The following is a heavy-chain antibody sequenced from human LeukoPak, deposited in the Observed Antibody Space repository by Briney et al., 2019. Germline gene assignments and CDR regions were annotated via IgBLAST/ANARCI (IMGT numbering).Heavy chain of an antibody. CDR3: AREAHGASDI. Sequence: GGSLRLSCAASRFTFSTSEMNWVRQAPGKGLDWISYMSPTGTTIYYADSVKGRFTISRDNAKNSLFLQMNSLRVEDTALYYCAREAHGASDIWGQGTMVTVSS. CDR1: RFTFSTSE. CDR2: MSPTGTTI. J-gene: IGHJ3*02. V-gene: IGHV3-48*03.